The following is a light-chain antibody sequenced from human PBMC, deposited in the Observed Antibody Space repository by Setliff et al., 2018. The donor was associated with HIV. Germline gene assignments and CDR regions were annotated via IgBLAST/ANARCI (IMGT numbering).Light chain of an antibody. J-gene: IGLJ3*02. V-gene: IGLV2-14*01. Sequence: QSALAQHASVSGSPGQSITISCTGTSSDVGGYNYVCWYQQHPGKAPKLMIYEVSNRPSGVSNRFSGSKSGNTASLTISGLQAEDEADYYCTSYTSSSTLVFGGGTKVTV. CDR2: EVS. CDR1: SSDVGGYNY. CDR3: TSYTSSSTLV.